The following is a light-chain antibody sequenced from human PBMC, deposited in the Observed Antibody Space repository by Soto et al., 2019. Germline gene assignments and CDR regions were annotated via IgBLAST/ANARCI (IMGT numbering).Light chain of an antibody. CDR2: YDD. CDR3: AVWDDSLNGVM. V-gene: IGLV1-36*01. Sequence: QSVLTQPTSASGTPGQRVTISCSGSSSNIGSNTVNWYQQLPGKAPKLLIYYDDLLPSGVSDRFSGSKSGTSASLAISGLQSEDEADYYCAVWDDSLNGVMFGGGTKVTVL. J-gene: IGLJ3*02. CDR1: SSNIGSNT.